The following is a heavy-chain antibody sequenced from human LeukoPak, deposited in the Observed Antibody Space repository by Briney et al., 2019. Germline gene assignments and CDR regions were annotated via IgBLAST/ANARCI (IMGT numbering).Heavy chain of an antibody. J-gene: IGHJ4*02. CDR1: GFTFSSYA. V-gene: IGHV3-23*01. Sequence: GGSLRLSCAVSGFTFSSYAMSWVRQAPGKGLEWVSCISGSGGSTYYADSVKGRFTISRDNSKNTLFLQMNSLRAEDTAVYYCAKGRYSSSWYGGYFDYWGQGTLVTVSS. CDR3: AKGRYSSSWYGGYFDY. CDR2: ISGSGGST. D-gene: IGHD6-13*01.